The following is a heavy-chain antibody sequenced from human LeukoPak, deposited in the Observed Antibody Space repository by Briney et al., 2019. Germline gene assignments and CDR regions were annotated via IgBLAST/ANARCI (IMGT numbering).Heavy chain of an antibody. V-gene: IGHV4-4*07. Sequence: PSESLSLTCTVSGGSISSYYLSWIRQPAGKGLEWIGRIYTSGSTNYNPSLKSRVTMSVDTSKNQFSLKLSSVTAADTAVYYCARDFAYCGGDCYSFYYYYMDVWGKGTTVTVSS. CDR3: ARDFAYCGGDCYSFYYYYMDV. D-gene: IGHD2-21*01. CDR1: GGSISSYY. CDR2: IYTSGST. J-gene: IGHJ6*03.